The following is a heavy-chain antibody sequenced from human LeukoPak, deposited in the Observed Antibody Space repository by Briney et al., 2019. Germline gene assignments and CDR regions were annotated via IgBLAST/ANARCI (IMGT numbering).Heavy chain of an antibody. V-gene: IGHV4-59*01. Sequence: SETLSLTCNGSGGSIRSDYCSWIQQSPGKGLEWVGYIYYSATTHYTPSLQSRVTISVDTLKNQLSLQMTSVTAADTAVYYCARGAHGYVGWFDSWGQGTLVTVSS. CDR1: GGSIRSDY. J-gene: IGHJ5*01. CDR3: ARGAHGYVGWFDS. CDR2: IYYSATT. D-gene: IGHD3-16*01.